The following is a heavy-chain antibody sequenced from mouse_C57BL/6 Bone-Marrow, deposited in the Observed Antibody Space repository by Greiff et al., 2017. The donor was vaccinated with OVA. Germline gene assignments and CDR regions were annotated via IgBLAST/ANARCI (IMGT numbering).Heavy chain of an antibody. CDR2: IDPENGDT. CDR1: GFNIKDDY. V-gene: IGHV14-4*01. J-gene: IGHJ2*01. D-gene: IGHD1-1*01. CDR3: TPFLLLRFYFDY. Sequence: VQLQQSGAELARPGASVKLSCKASGFNIKDDYMHWVKQRPEQGLEWIGWIDPENGDTEYASKFQGKATITADTSSNTAYLQLSSLTSEDTAVYYCTPFLLLRFYFDYWGQGTTLTVSS.